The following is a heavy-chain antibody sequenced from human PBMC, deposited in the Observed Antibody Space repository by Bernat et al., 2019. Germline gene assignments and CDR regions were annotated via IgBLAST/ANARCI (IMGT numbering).Heavy chain of an antibody. CDR1: GFTFGSYW. V-gene: IGHV3-7*01. Sequence: EVQLVESGGGLVQPGGSLRLSCAASGFTFGSYWMGWVRQAPGKGLELVANIKGDGSENYYVDSVRGRFTISRDNAKNSLYLQMNSLRVEDTAVYYCARWLKDGGDCCGLDYWGQGTQVTVSS. CDR3: ARWLKDGGDCCGLDY. J-gene: IGHJ4*02. D-gene: IGHD2-21*02. CDR2: IKGDGSEN.